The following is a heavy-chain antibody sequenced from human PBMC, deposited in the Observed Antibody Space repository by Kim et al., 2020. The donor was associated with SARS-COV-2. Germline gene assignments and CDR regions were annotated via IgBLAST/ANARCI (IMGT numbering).Heavy chain of an antibody. CDR2: IKPDGSKK. J-gene: IGHJ6*02. CDR3: AREQNWARDV. Sequence: GGSLRLSCAASGFTFGSYWMNWVRQAPGKGLEWVANIKPDGSKKNYLDSVKGRFTISRDNAKNSLDLQMNSLRADDTAVYYCAREQNWARDVWGQGTTVTVSS. CDR1: GFTFGSYW. D-gene: IGHD3-16*01. V-gene: IGHV3-7*01.